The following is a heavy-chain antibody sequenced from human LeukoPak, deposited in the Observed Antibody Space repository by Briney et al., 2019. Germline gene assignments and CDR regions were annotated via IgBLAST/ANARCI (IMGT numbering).Heavy chain of an antibody. V-gene: IGHV3-23*01. J-gene: IGHJ4*02. Sequence: GGSLRLSCVGSGITLRNYAISWVRQAPGKGLEWVSAISGSGGNIYYADSVKGRFTISRDISVSTVYLQVNSLRAVDTAVYYCAILYDDYGFWGQGTLVTVSS. CDR1: GITLRNYA. D-gene: IGHD4-17*01. CDR3: AILYDDYGF. CDR2: ISGSGGNI.